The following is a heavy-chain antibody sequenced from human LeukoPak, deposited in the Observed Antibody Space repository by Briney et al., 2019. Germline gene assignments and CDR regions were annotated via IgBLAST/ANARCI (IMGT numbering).Heavy chain of an antibody. J-gene: IGHJ4*02. CDR1: CGSISRRRYY. D-gene: IGHD4-17*01. CDR3: ARIDSGDYFLAY. Sequence: SETLSLTCTVSCGSISRRRYYWGWIRQPPGKGLEWLGTVFYSGTTYYNPSLKSRVTISVDTSKNQFSLGLRPVTAADTAVYYCARIDSGDYFLAYWGQGTLVTVSS. CDR2: VFYSGTT. V-gene: IGHV4-39*01.